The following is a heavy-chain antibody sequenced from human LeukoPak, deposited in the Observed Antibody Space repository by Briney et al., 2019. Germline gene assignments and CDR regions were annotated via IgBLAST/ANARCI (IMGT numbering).Heavy chain of an antibody. CDR2: INTDGSRR. V-gene: IGHV3-74*01. D-gene: IGHD1-26*01. Sequence: GGSLRLSCAASGFTFSSYWMNWVRQAPGKGLVWVSRINTDGSRRSYADSVKGRFTISRDNAKNTLYLQMNSLRAEDTAVYYCARDQSRATLYYFDYWGQGTLVTVSS. CDR3: ARDQSRATLYYFDY. CDR1: GFTFSSYW. J-gene: IGHJ4*02.